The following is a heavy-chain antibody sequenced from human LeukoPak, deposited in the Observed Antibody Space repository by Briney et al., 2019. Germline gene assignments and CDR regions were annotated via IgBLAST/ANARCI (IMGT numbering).Heavy chain of an antibody. D-gene: IGHD6-6*01. V-gene: IGHV3-7*01. CDR3: GREERIAARSFDY. CDR2: IKQDGSEK. CDR1: GFTFSSYW. J-gene: IGHJ4*02. Sequence: GGSLRLSCAASGFTFSSYWMSWVRQAPGKGLEWVANIKQDGSEKYYVDSVKGRFTISRDNAKNSLYLQMNSLRAEDTAVYYCGREERIAARSFDYWGQGTLVTVSS.